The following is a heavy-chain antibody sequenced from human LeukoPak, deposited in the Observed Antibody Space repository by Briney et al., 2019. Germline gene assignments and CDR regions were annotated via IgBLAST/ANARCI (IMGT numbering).Heavy chain of an antibody. CDR1: GGSISSYY. Sequence: PSETLSLTCTVSGGSISSYYWSWIRQPAGKGLKWIGRIYTSGSTNYNPSLKSRVTMSVDTSKNQFSLKLSSVTAADTAVYYCARDTYYYDSSGYWADYWGQGTLVTVSS. V-gene: IGHV4-4*07. D-gene: IGHD3-22*01. J-gene: IGHJ4*02. CDR2: IYTSGST. CDR3: ARDTYYYDSSGYWADY.